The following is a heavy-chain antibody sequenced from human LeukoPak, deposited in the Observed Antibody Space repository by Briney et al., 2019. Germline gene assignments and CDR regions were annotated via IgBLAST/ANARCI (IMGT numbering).Heavy chain of an antibody. CDR1: GGSVSTYY. D-gene: IGHD6-19*01. CDR3: ARDDGGGWYADYFDH. CDR2: VYNSGST. J-gene: IGHJ4*02. V-gene: IGHV4-4*07. Sequence: SETLSLTCTVSGGSVSTYYWNWIRQPAGKGLEWIGRVYNSGSTNYNPSLKSRVTMSVDTSKNQFSLNLRSVTAADTAVYYCARDDGGGWYADYFDHWGQGTLVTVST.